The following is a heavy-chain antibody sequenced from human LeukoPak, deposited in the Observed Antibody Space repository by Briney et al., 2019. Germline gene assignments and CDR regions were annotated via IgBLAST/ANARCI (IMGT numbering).Heavy chain of an antibody. J-gene: IGHJ5*02. V-gene: IGHV3-23*01. CDR1: GFIFNNYG. CDR3: AKGGSGYFADL. Sequence: GGSLRLSCAASGFIFNNYGLIWVRPAPGKGLQWVSAISNDGGGTTYADFVKGRFTISRDNSKNTLFLQMNSLRAENTALYYCAKGGSGYFADLWGQGTLVTVSS. CDR2: ISNDGGGT. D-gene: IGHD3-22*01.